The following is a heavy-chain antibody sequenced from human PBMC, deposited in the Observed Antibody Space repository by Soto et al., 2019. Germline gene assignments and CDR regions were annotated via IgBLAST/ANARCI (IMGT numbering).Heavy chain of an antibody. CDR1: GFIFGNYM. CDR3: APHVHCSGGSCHYDAFDI. J-gene: IGHJ3*02. V-gene: IGHV3-23*01. CDR2: IRDGGEST. Sequence: EVPLLESGGGLVQPGESLRLSCAFSGFIFGNYMMTWVRQAPGKGLEWVSTIRDGGESTYYADSVKGRFTISRDNSKNTWYLQMDSLGVEDTAVYYCAPHVHCSGGSCHYDAFDIRGQGTMVTVSS. D-gene: IGHD2-15*01.